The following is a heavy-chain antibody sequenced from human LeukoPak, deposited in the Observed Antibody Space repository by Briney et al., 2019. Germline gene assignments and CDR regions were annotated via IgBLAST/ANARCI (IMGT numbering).Heavy chain of an antibody. Sequence: SVKVSCKASGGTFSSYAISWVRQAPGQGLEWMGGIIPIFGTANYAQKFQGRVTITADKSTSTAYMELSSLRSEDTAMYYCATEWADAFDVWGQGTMVTVSS. J-gene: IGHJ3*01. D-gene: IGHD1-26*01. CDR3: ATEWADAFDV. CDR2: IIPIFGTA. CDR1: GGTFSSYA. V-gene: IGHV1-69*06.